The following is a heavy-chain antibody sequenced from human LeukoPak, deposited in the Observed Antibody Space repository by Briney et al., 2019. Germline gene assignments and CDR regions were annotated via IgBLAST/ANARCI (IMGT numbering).Heavy chain of an antibody. V-gene: IGHV4-39*07. CDR3: AVIVATMMRASWFDP. J-gene: IGHJ5*02. D-gene: IGHD5-12*01. Sequence: SETLSLTCTVSGGSISSSSYYWGWIRQPPGKGLEWIVSIYYSGSTYYNPSLKSRVTISVDTSKNQFSLRLSSVTAADTAVYYCAVIVATMMRASWFDPWGQGTLVTVSS. CDR1: GGSISSSSYY. CDR2: IYYSGST.